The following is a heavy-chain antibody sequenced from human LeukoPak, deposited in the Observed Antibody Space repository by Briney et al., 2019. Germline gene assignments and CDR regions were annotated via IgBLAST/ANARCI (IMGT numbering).Heavy chain of an antibody. CDR1: GYTLTELS. J-gene: IGHJ6*02. CDR3: AIVVPAEAEYYGMDV. D-gene: IGHD2-2*01. V-gene: IGHV1-24*01. Sequence: ASVKVSCKVSGYTLTELSMHWVRQAPGKGLEWMGGFDPEDGETIYAQKFQGRVTMTEDTFTDTAYMELSSLRSEDTAVYYCAIVVPAEAEYYGMDVWGQGTTVTVSS. CDR2: FDPEDGET.